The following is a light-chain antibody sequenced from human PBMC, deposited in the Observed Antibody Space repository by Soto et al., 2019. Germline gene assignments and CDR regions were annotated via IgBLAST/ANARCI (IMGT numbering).Light chain of an antibody. V-gene: IGKV1-5*03. Sequence: DIQMTQSPSTLSASVGDRVTITCRASQSISSWLAWYQQKPGKAPKLLIYKASSLESGVPSRFSGSGSGTEFTLTISSLQPDDFATYYCQQYNSYPTFGQGTKREIK. J-gene: IGKJ2*01. CDR3: QQYNSYPT. CDR2: KAS. CDR1: QSISSW.